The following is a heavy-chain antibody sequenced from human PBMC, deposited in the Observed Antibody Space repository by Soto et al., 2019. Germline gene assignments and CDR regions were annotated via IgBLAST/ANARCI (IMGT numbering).Heavy chain of an antibody. CDR2: IKSKTDGGTA. V-gene: IGHV3-15*01. D-gene: IGHD3-9*01. CDR1: GFNLSHPW. Sequence: EVQLVESGGGLVKPGGSLRLSCVASGFNLSHPWMTWVRQAAGKGLEWVGRIKSKTDGGTADYAAPVKGRATISRDDSKNTVNLQMNSLKTEDTAVYYCTTGIYYDILTGYHNVAYWGQGALVTVSS. CDR3: TTGIYYDILTGYHNVAY. J-gene: IGHJ4*02.